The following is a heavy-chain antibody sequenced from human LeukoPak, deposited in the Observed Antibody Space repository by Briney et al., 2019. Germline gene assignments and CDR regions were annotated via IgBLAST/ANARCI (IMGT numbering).Heavy chain of an antibody. J-gene: IGHJ6*02. CDR1: GGTFSSYA. D-gene: IGHD2-15*01. CDR3: AREVTPDYYYYGMDV. V-gene: IGHV1-69*04. Sequence: VKVSCKASGGTFSSYAISWVRQAPGQGLEWMGRIIPILGIANYAQKFQGRVTITADKSTSTAYMELSSLRSGDTAVYYCAREVTPDYYYYGMDVWGQGTTVTVSS. CDR2: IIPILGIA.